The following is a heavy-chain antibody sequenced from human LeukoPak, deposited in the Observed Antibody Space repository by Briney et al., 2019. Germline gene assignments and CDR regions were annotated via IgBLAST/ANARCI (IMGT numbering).Heavy chain of an antibody. J-gene: IGHJ5*02. V-gene: IGHV4-38-2*01. D-gene: IGHD2-2*01. CDR3: ARQGIHCSSTSCYGDWFDP. CDR1: GYSISSGYY. Sequence: SETLSLTCAVSGYSISSGYYWGWIRQPPGKGLEWIGSIYHSGSAYYNPSLKSRVTISVDTSKNQFSLKLSSVTAADTAVYYCARQGIHCSSTSCYGDWFDPWGQGTLVTVSS. CDR2: IYHSGSA.